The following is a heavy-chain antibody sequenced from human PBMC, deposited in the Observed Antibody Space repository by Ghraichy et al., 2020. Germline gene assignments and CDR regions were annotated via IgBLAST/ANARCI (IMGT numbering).Heavy chain of an antibody. V-gene: IGHV4-4*02. J-gene: IGHJ4*02. D-gene: IGHD6-13*01. CDR2: IYHSGST. CDR3: ARGWGQQLAPDY. CDR1: GGSISSSNW. Sequence: ESLNISCAVSGGSISSSNWWSWVRQPPGKGLEWIGEIYHSGSTNYNPSLKSRVTISVDKSKNQFSLKLSSVTAADTAVYYCARGWGQQLAPDYWGQGTLVTVSS.